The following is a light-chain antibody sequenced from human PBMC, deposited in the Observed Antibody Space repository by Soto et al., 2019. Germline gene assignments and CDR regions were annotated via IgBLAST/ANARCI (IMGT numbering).Light chain of an antibody. J-gene: IGKJ4*01. CDR1: QSVTDW. CDR3: PHYKCYSLT. CDR2: QAS. V-gene: IGKV1-5*03. Sequence: DIQMTQSPSTLSASVGDRVTITCRASQSVTDWLAWYQQKQGKAPKLLIYQASSLESGVPSRLSGTGTETEFTPTISRLQPDDFATYYCPHYKCYSLTFGGGTKVEIK.